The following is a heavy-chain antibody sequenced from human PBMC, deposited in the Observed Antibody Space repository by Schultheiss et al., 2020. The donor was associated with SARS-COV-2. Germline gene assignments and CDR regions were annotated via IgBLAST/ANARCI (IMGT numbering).Heavy chain of an antibody. Sequence: GGSLRLSCAASGFTFSSYSMNWVRQAPGKGLEWVSSISGTSSSYIYYADSVKGRFTISRDNAKNSLYLQMNSLRAEDTAVYYCARDGYIVATTFDYWGQGTLVTVSS. CDR2: ISGTSSSYI. D-gene: IGHD5-12*01. CDR1: GFTFSSYS. CDR3: ARDGYIVATTFDY. V-gene: IGHV3-21*01. J-gene: IGHJ4*02.